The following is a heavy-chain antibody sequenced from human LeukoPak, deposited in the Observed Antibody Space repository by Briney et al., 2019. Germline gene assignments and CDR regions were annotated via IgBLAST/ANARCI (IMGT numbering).Heavy chain of an antibody. V-gene: IGHV1-2*06. D-gene: IGHD4-17*01. Sequence: ASVKVSCKASGYTLTGYYMHWVRQAPGQGLEWMGRINPNSGGTNYAQKFQGRVTMTRDTSISTAYMELSRLRSDDTAVYYCAKDYGDYSGDWFDPWGQGTLVTVSS. CDR2: INPNSGGT. CDR1: GYTLTGYY. J-gene: IGHJ5*02. CDR3: AKDYGDYSGDWFDP.